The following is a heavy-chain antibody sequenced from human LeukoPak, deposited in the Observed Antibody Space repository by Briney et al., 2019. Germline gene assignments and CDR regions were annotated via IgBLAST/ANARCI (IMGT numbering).Heavy chain of an antibody. V-gene: IGHV3-9*01. CDR2: ISWNSGSI. Sequence: QPGRSLRLSCAASGFTFDDYAMHWVRQAPRKGLEWVSGISWNSGSIGYADSVKGRFTISRDNAKNSLYLQMNSLRAEDTALYYCAKGKGVYYFDYWGQGTLVTVSS. J-gene: IGHJ4*02. CDR1: GFTFDDYA. D-gene: IGHD2-8*01. CDR3: AKGKGVYYFDY.